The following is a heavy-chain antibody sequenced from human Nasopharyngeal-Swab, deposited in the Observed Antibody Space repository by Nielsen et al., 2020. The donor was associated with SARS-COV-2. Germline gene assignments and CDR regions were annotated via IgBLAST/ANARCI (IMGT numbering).Heavy chain of an antibody. Sequence: GVLKISCAVSGFTFSDYDMHWVRQATGKGLEWVSAIGTGGDTYYPGSVKGRFTISRENAKNSLYLQMNSLRAGDTAVYYCARAPPHYDFWSGYTGGASYFDYWGQGTLVTVSS. CDR2: IGTGGDT. CDR1: GFTFSDYD. V-gene: IGHV3-13*01. CDR3: ARAPPHYDFWSGYTGGASYFDY. D-gene: IGHD3-3*01. J-gene: IGHJ4*02.